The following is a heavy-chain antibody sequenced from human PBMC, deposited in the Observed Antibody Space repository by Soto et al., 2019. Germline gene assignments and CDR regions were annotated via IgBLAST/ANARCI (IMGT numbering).Heavy chain of an antibody. Sequence: ASVRDCCRAYGYAFRDYDITWVRQAPGRGLEWMGWISPYSADTNYAQKFQGRLTITADTSTGKAYMELTTLTPDDTAVYFCARDLGTEYSDPWGQGTLVTVSS. V-gene: IGHV1-18*01. D-gene: IGHD5-12*01. CDR2: ISPYSADT. J-gene: IGHJ5*02. CDR3: ARDLGTEYSDP. CDR1: GYAFRDYD.